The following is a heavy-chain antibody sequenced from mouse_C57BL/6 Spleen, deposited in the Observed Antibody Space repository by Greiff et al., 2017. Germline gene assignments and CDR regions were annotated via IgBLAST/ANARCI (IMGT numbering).Heavy chain of an antibody. CDR3: ARYPDFDV. CDR1: GYTFTDYY. V-gene: IGHV1-26*01. CDR2: INPNNGGT. Sequence: VQLQQSGPELVKPGASVKISCKASGYTFTDYYMNWVKQSHGKSLEWIGDINPNNGGTSYNQKFKGKATLTVDQSSSTAYMELPSLTSEDSAVYYCARYPDFDVWGTGTTVTVSS. J-gene: IGHJ1*03.